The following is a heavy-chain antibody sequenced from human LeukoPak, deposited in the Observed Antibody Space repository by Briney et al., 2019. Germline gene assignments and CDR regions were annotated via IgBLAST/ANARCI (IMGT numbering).Heavy chain of an antibody. J-gene: IGHJ4*02. D-gene: IGHD6-19*01. CDR1: GFTFSDYG. CDR2: TSPDGSNK. CDR3: ARSSGWWSLDY. Sequence: GGSLRLSCAASGFTFSDYGIHWVRLAPGKGLEWVGVTSPDGSNKFYADYVKGRFTISRDNSKNPLFLQMNSLRAEDTAVYYCARSSGWWSLDYWGQGTLVTVSS. V-gene: IGHV3-30*12.